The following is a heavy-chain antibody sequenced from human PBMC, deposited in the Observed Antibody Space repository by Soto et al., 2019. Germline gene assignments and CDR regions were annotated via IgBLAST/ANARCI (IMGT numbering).Heavy chain of an antibody. Sequence: QPGGSLRLSCVVSALTFTNYWMHWVRQAPGKGLVWISRINPDGSSTTYAESVEGRFTISRDRTKKTLHLQMTRMRSEDKAMNYYTTLTSCWGQLALVTVSS. V-gene: IGHV3-74*01. CDR2: INPDGSST. D-gene: IGHD1-1*01. CDR3: TTLTSC. CDR1: ALTFTNYW. J-gene: IGHJ4*02.